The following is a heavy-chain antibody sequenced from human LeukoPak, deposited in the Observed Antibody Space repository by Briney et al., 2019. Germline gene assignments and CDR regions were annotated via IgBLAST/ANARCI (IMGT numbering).Heavy chain of an antibody. CDR1: GFSFSSYS. CDR3: ATAPTVTTTYYFDC. CDR2: ISSSSRTI. D-gene: IGHD4-17*01. J-gene: IGHJ4*02. V-gene: IGHV3-48*01. Sequence: GGSLRLSCAASGFSFSSYSMNWVRQAPGKGLEWVSYISSSSRTIYNADSVKGRFTISRDNAKNSLYLQMNSLRAEDTAVYYCATAPTVTTTYYFDCWGQGTLVTVSS.